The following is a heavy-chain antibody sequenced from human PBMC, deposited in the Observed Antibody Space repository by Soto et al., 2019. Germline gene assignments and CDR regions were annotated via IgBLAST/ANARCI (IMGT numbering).Heavy chain of an antibody. CDR2: TKSKTAGGTT. V-gene: IGHV3-15*01. CDR1: GFTFSNAW. D-gene: IGHD3-10*01. Sequence: EVQLVESGGGLVKPGGSLRLSCAASGFTFSNAWMSWVRQAPGKGLEWGGRTKSKTAGGTTDYAAPVKGRFTISRDDSKNTLYLQMNSLKTEATAVYYCKRDGSGSYDWGQGTLVTVSS. J-gene: IGHJ4*02. CDR3: KRDGSGSYD.